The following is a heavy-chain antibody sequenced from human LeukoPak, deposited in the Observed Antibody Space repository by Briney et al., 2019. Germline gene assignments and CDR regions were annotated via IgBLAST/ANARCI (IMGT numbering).Heavy chain of an antibody. D-gene: IGHD6-13*01. V-gene: IGHV4-34*01. J-gene: IGHJ4*02. CDR2: INHSGST. CDR1: GGSFSGYY. Sequence: PSETLSLTCAVYGGSFSGYYWSWIRQPPGKGLEWIGEINHSGSTNYNPSLKSRVTISVDTSKTQFSLKLSSVTAADTAVYYCGRAVPIAAASLDYWGQGTLVTVSS. CDR3: GRAVPIAAASLDY.